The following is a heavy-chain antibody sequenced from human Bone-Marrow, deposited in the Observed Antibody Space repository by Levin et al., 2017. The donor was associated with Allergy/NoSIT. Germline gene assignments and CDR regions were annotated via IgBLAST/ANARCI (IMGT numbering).Heavy chain of an antibody. V-gene: IGHV3-23*01. J-gene: IGHJ6*02. Sequence: PGGSLRLSCEASGFTFSNYAMAWVRQGPGKGLEWVSIISGGGDNRNYADSVKGRFTISRDSGKNTLYLQMNSLRADDTAVYFCAKLRTPTFRNAAGYYYHAMDVWGHGTTVAVSS. CDR3: AKLRTPTFRNAAGYYYHAMDV. D-gene: IGHD3-10*01. CDR2: ISGGGDNR. CDR1: GFTFSNYA.